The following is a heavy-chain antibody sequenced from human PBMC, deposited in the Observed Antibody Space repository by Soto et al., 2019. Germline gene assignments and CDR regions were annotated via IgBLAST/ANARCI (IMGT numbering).Heavy chain of an antibody. CDR2: IYPGDHEI. J-gene: IGHJ4*02. V-gene: IGHV5-51*01. CDR1: GYTFSNFW. D-gene: IGHD6-13*01. Sequence: PGESLKISCRCSGYTFSNFWIAWVRHLPGKGLEWMGIIYPGDHEIRYSPSFHGKVTISADKSINTAYLQWSSLEASDSAFYYCARSPRSSPYFDYWGQGALVTVSS. CDR3: ARSPRSSPYFDY.